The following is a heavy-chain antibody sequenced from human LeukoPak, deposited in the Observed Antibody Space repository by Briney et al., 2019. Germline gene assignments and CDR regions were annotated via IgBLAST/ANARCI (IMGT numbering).Heavy chain of an antibody. J-gene: IGHJ6*02. V-gene: IGHV4-4*07. Sequence: KPSETLSLTCTVSGGSISSYYWSWIRQPPGKGLEWIGRIYTSGSTNYNPSLKSRVTMSVDTSKNQFSLKLSSVTAADTAVYYCARVVVGQTYYYYYYGMDVWGQGTTVTVSS. D-gene: IGHD2-15*01. CDR1: GGSISSYY. CDR3: ARVVVGQTYYYYYYGMDV. CDR2: IYTSGST.